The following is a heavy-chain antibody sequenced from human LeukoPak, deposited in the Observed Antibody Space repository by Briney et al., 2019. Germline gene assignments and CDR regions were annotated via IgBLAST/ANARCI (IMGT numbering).Heavy chain of an antibody. D-gene: IGHD3-9*01. CDR1: GFTFSSYA. CDR3: AKFYDISTGYSDY. V-gene: IGHV3-23*01. J-gene: IGHJ4*02. CDR2: ISGGGGST. Sequence: PGGSLRLSCAASGFTFSSYAMSWVRQSPGKGLECVSVISGGGGSTYYADSVKGRFTISRDNSKNTLYLQMNSLRADDTAVYYCAKFYDISTGYSDYWGQGTLVTVSS.